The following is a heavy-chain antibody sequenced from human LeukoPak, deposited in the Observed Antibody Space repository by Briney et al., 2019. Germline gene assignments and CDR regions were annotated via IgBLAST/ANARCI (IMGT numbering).Heavy chain of an antibody. Sequence: SETLSLTCTVSGGSISSYYWSWIRQPPGKGLEWIGSFSHSGTTSYNPSLKSRVTISVDTSKNQFSLKLSSVTAADTAVYYCAREGDKGVLDYWGQGTLVTVSS. CDR1: GGSISSYY. CDR2: FSHSGTT. V-gene: IGHV4-59*01. J-gene: IGHJ4*02. D-gene: IGHD3-16*01. CDR3: AREGDKGVLDY.